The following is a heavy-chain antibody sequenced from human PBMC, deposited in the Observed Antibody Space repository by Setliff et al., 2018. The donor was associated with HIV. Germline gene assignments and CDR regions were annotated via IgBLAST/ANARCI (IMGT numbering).Heavy chain of an antibody. CDR2: THYSGSS. Sequence: SETLSLTCTISGGFISNHYWNWIWQPPGKGLEWIGSTHYSGSSYYSPSLKSRVTISLDTSKNQFSLKLSSMTAADTAVYYCARDVGLCGVDCWPYFYFDLWGRGNLVTVSS. V-gene: IGHV4-59*11. CDR1: GGFISNHY. CDR3: ARDVGLCGVDCWPYFYFDL. J-gene: IGHJ2*01. D-gene: IGHD2-21*02.